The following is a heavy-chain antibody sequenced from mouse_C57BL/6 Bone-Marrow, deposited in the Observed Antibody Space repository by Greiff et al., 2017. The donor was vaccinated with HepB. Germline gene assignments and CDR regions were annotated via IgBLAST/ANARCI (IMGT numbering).Heavy chain of an antibody. CDR2: SRNKANDYTT. Sequence: EVKLVESGGGFVQSGRSLRLSCATSGFTFRDFYMEWVRQAPGKGLEWIAASRNKANDYTTEYSASVKGRFIVSRDTSQSILYLQMNALRAEDTAIYYCARAPYYYGSSHWYFDVWGTGTTVTVSS. CDR1: GFTFRDFY. D-gene: IGHD1-1*01. J-gene: IGHJ1*03. CDR3: ARAPYYYGSSHWYFDV. V-gene: IGHV7-1*01.